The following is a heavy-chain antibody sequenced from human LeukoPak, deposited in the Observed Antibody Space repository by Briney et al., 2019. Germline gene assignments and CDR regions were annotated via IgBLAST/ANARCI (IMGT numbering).Heavy chain of an antibody. Sequence: GGSLRLSCEASGFTFSGYAMHWVRQAPGKGLEWVAVISNDGSNKYHADSVKGRFTISRDNSKNTLYLQMNSLRPEDTAVYYCARDSGSYSGSVWFDPWGQGTVVTVSS. V-gene: IGHV3-30-3*01. CDR3: ARDSGSYSGSVWFDP. J-gene: IGHJ5*02. D-gene: IGHD3-10*01. CDR1: GFTFSGYA. CDR2: ISNDGSNK.